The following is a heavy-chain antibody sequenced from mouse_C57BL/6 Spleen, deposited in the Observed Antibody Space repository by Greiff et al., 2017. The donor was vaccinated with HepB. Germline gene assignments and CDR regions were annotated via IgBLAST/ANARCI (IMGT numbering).Heavy chain of an antibody. CDR3: GRAVYGAMDY. J-gene: IGHJ4*01. CDR1: GYSFTGYY. Sequence: VQLQQSGPELVKPGASVKISCKASGYSFTGYYMNWVKQSPEKSLEWIGEINPSTGGTTYNQKFKAKATLTVDKSSSTAYMQLKSLTSEDSAVYYWGRAVYGAMDYWGQGTSVTVCS. D-gene: IGHD1-1*01. CDR2: INPSTGGT. V-gene: IGHV1-42*01.